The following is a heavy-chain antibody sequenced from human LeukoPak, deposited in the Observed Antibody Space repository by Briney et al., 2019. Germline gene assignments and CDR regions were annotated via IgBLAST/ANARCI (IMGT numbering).Heavy chain of an antibody. CDR1: GFTFSSYW. Sequence: PGGSLRLSCAASGFTFSSYWMSWVRQAPGKGLEWVANIKQDGSEKYYVDSVKGRFTISRDNAKNSLYLQMNSLRAEDTAVYYCARDLDYDFWSGCLDYWGQGTLVTVSS. D-gene: IGHD3-3*01. CDR3: ARDLDYDFWSGCLDY. CDR2: IKQDGSEK. J-gene: IGHJ4*02. V-gene: IGHV3-7*01.